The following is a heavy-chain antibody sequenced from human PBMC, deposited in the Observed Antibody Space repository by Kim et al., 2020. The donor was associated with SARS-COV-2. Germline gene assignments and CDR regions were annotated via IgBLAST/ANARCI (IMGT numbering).Heavy chain of an antibody. D-gene: IGHD6-6*01. CDR1: GGTFSSYA. V-gene: IGHV1-69*13. Sequence: SVKVSCKASGGTFSSYAISWVRQAPGQGLEWMGGIIPIFGTANYAQKFQGRVTITADESTSTAYMELSSLRSEDTAVYYCARGGLSIAARPHWFDPWGQGTLVTVSS. J-gene: IGHJ5*02. CDR3: ARGGLSIAARPHWFDP. CDR2: IIPIFGTA.